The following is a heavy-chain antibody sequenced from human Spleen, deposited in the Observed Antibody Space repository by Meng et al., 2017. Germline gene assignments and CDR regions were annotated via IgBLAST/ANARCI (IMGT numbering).Heavy chain of an antibody. CDR3: ARGGDYVWGSYRLNTDY. D-gene: IGHD3-16*02. Sequence: LRLSGTVSGGSISSGGYYWSWIRQHPGKGLEWIGYIYYSGSTYYNPSLKSRVTISVDTSKNQFSLKLSSVTAADTAVYYCARGGDYVWGSYRLNTDYWGQGTLVTVSS. CDR2: IYYSGST. J-gene: IGHJ4*02. CDR1: GGSISSGGYY. V-gene: IGHV4-31*03.